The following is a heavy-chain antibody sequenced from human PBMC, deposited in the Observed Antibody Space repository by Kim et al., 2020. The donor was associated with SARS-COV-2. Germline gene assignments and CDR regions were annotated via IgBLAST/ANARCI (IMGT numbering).Heavy chain of an antibody. Sequence: ASVKVSCKASGGTFSSYAISWVRQAPGQGLEWMGGIIPIFGTANYAQKFQGRVTITADESTSTAYMELSSLRSEDTAVYYCARKGGYSGYDPFDYWGQGTLVTVSS. D-gene: IGHD5-12*01. CDR1: GGTFSSYA. J-gene: IGHJ4*02. V-gene: IGHV1-69*13. CDR2: IIPIFGTA. CDR3: ARKGGYSGYDPFDY.